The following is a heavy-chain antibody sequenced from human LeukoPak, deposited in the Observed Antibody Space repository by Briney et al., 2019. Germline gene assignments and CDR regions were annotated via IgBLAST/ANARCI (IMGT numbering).Heavy chain of an antibody. Sequence: ASVKVSCKASGYTFTSYAMHWVRQAPGQRLEWMGWINAGNGNTKYSQKFQGRVTITRDTSASTAYMELSSLRSEDTAVYYCAGAVAGPYYYYGMDVWGQGTTVTVSS. J-gene: IGHJ6*02. CDR1: GYTFTSYA. CDR2: INAGNGNT. D-gene: IGHD6-19*01. V-gene: IGHV1-3*01. CDR3: AGAVAGPYYYYGMDV.